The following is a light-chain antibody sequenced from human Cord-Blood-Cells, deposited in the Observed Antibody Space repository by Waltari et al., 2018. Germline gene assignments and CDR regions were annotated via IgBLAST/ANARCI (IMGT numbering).Light chain of an antibody. Sequence: QSALTQHASVSGSPGQSITISCTETSSDVGGYNYVSWYQQHPGKAPKLMIYDVSNRPSGVSNLFSGSKSGNTASLTISGLQAEDEADYYCSSYTSSSTLYVFGTGTKVTVL. J-gene: IGLJ1*01. CDR2: DVS. CDR1: SSDVGGYNY. V-gene: IGLV2-14*01. CDR3: SSYTSSSTLYV.